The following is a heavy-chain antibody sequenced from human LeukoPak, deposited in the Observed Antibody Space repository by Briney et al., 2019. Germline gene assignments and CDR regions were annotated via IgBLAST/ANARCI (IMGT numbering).Heavy chain of an antibody. CDR3: ARANSGWSINFDY. J-gene: IGHJ4*02. CDR2: LYTSGSI. Sequence: SETLSLTCSVSGASLTSYYWSWIRQPAGKGLEWIGRLYTSGSINYNPSLKSRVTMSADTSKNLFSLKLSSVTAADTAVYYCARANSGWSINFDYWDQGTLVTVSS. CDR1: GASLTSYY. V-gene: IGHV4-4*07. D-gene: IGHD6-19*01.